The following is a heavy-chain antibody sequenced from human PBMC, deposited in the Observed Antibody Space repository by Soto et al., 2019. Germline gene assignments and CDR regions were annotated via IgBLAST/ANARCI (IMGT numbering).Heavy chain of an antibody. Sequence: QVQLVQSGAEVQKPGSSVKVSCKASGGTFSSYAISWVRQAPGKGLEWMGGIIPIFGTANYAQTFQGRVTITAIETPGTAYMELISLRSEDTAVYYCARDLERGGSGSYPGDYWGQGTLVTVSS. J-gene: IGHJ4*02. V-gene: IGHV1-69*01. CDR1: GGTFSSYA. D-gene: IGHD3-10*01. CDR2: IIPIFGTA. CDR3: ARDLERGGSGSYPGDY.